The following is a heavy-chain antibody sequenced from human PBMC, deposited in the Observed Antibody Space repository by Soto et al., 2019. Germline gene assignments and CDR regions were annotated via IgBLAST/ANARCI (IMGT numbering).Heavy chain of an antibody. Sequence: EVQLVESGGGLVQPGGSLRLSCAASGFTFSSYWMHWVRQAPGKGLVWVSRINSDGSSTSYADSVKGRFTISRDNAKKTLYLQMNSLRAEDTAVYYCARGAYDFWSGYYTGSDRWFDPWGQGTLVTVSS. CDR3: ARGAYDFWSGYYTGSDRWFDP. CDR2: INSDGSST. V-gene: IGHV3-74*01. CDR1: GFTFSSYW. J-gene: IGHJ5*02. D-gene: IGHD3-3*01.